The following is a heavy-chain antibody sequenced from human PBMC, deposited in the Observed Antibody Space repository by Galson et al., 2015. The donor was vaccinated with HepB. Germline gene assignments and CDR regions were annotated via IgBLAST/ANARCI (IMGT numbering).Heavy chain of an antibody. V-gene: IGHV4-30-4*01. J-gene: IGHJ4*02. CDR3: ARITYTVTYPPYYYFDS. D-gene: IGHD4-17*01. CDR2: IYFTGGP. Sequence: TLSLTCSVSGGSISSGNYYWSWIRQPPGKGLEWIGYIYFTGGPYYNPSLKTRVTISVDTSKDQFSLNLSSVTAADTAVYYCARITYTVTYPPYYYFDSWGQGTLVTVSS. CDR1: GGSISSGNYY.